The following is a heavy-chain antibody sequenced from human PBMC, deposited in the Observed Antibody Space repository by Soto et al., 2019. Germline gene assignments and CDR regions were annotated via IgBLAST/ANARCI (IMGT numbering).Heavy chain of an antibody. CDR2: ISSSSSYI. CDR3: ARDYDFWSGPREVDAFDI. D-gene: IGHD3-3*01. CDR1: GFTFSSYS. J-gene: IGHJ3*02. Sequence: GGSLRLSCAASGFTFSSYSMNWVRQAPGKGLEWVSSISSSSSYIYYADSVKGRFTISRDNAKNSLYLQMNSLRAEDTAVYYCARDYDFWSGPREVDAFDIWGQGTMVTVSS. V-gene: IGHV3-21*01.